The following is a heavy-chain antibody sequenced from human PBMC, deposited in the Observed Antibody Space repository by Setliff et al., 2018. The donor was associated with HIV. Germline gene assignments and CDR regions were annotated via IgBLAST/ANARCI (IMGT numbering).Heavy chain of an antibody. CDR3: VRYIGAAAGYIDH. CDR1: GYSFVDFW. Sequence: ESLKISCHLSGYSFVDFWIGWVRQMPGKGLEWVGFIYPGDSDSRYSPSFRGQVTISADKSTTTAYLDWASLKASDTAMYYCVRYIGAAAGYIDHWGQGTLVTVS. V-gene: IGHV5-51*01. D-gene: IGHD6-25*01. CDR2: IYPGDSDS. J-gene: IGHJ4*02.